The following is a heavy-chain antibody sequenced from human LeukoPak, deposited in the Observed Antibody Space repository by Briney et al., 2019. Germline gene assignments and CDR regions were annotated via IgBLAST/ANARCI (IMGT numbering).Heavy chain of an antibody. Sequence: PSETLSLTCTVSGGSISSSSYYWGWIRQPPGKGLEWIGSIYYSGSTYYNPSLKSRVTISVDTSKNQFSLKLSSVTAADTAVYYCARARYDDFWSGYSAPLLDYWGQGTLVTVSS. J-gene: IGHJ4*02. CDR3: ARARYDDFWSGYSAPLLDY. CDR1: GGSISSSSYY. CDR2: IYYSGST. D-gene: IGHD3-3*01. V-gene: IGHV4-39*07.